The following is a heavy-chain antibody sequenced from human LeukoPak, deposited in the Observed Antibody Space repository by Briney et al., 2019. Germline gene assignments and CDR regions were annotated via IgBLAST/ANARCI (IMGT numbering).Heavy chain of an antibody. CDR3: HMVRGGGYFDY. V-gene: IGHV4-38-2*02. D-gene: IGHD3-10*01. CDR1: GYSISSGYY. CDR2: INHSGDT. Sequence: SETLSLTRTVSGYSISSGYYWGWIRQSPEKGLEWIGEINHSGDTNYNPSLKSRVTISLDTSKNQFSLNLTSVTAADTAVYYCHMVRGGGYFDYWGQGTPVTVSS. J-gene: IGHJ4*02.